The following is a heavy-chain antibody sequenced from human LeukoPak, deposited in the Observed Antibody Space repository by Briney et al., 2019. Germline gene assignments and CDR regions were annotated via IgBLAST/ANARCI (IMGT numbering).Heavy chain of an antibody. V-gene: IGHV3-21*01. CDR3: ARVGFYDFWSGINFFDY. D-gene: IGHD3-3*01. J-gene: IGHJ4*02. CDR2: ITSSSST. CDR1: GFNFSSYS. Sequence: GGSLRLSCAASGFNFSSYSVNWVRQAPGKGLEWVPSITSSSSTYYSDSVKGRFTISRDNAKNSLYLQMNSLRVEDTAVYYCARVGFYDFWSGINFFDYWGQGTLVTVSS.